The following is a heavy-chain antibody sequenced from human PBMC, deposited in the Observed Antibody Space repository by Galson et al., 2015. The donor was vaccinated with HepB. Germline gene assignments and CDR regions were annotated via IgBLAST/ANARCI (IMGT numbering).Heavy chain of an antibody. J-gene: IGHJ4*02. CDR2: IYPGDSDT. D-gene: IGHD5-24*01. CDR3: ARGGDGYNPIDY. Sequence: QSGAEVKKPGESLKISRKGSGYSSTNYWLGWVRQMPGKGLEWMGIIYPGDSDTRYSPSFQGQVSISADRSISTAYLQWSSLRASDTAMYYCARGGDGYNPIDYWGQGTLVTVSS. CDR1: GYSSTNYW. V-gene: IGHV5-51*01.